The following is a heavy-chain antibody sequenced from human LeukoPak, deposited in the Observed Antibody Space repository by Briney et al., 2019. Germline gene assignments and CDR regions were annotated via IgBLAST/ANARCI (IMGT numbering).Heavy chain of an antibody. Sequence: SETLSLTCTVSGGSISSSSYYWGWIRQPPGKGLEWIGSIYYSGSTYYNPSLKSRLTISVDTSKNQFSLKLSSVTAADTAVYYCARGPNYVWGSYRYFDYWGQGTLVTVSS. V-gene: IGHV4-39*07. D-gene: IGHD3-16*02. CDR3: ARGPNYVWGSYRYFDY. CDR1: GGSISSSSYY. CDR2: IYYSGST. J-gene: IGHJ4*02.